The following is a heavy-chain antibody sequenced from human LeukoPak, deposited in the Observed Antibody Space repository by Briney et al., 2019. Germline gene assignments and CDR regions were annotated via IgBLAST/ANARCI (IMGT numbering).Heavy chain of an antibody. CDR2: INPNSGGT. CDR1: GYTFTGYY. CDR3: ARAIAAAEGDFDY. Sequence: GASVKVSCKASGYTFTGYYMHWVRQAPGQGLEWMGWINPNSGGTNYAQKFQGRVTMTRDTSISTAYMELSRLRSDDTAVYYCARAIAAAEGDFDYWGQGTLVTVSS. J-gene: IGHJ4*02. V-gene: IGHV1-2*02. D-gene: IGHD6-13*01.